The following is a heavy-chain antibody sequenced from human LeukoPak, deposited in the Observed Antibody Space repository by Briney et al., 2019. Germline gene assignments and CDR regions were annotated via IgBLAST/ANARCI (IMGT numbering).Heavy chain of an antibody. D-gene: IGHD3-3*01. CDR2: IKQDGREK. CDR3: ARESQVGDFWGGSHL. Sequence: LSGGSLRLSCAASGFTFSNYWMNWVRLAPGKGREWGANIKQDGREKYYVYSVKGPFTISRDNAKNSLYLQMNSLRAEDTAVYYCARESQVGDFWGGSHLWGQGTLVTVSS. CDR1: GFTFSNYW. J-gene: IGHJ4*02. V-gene: IGHV3-7*01.